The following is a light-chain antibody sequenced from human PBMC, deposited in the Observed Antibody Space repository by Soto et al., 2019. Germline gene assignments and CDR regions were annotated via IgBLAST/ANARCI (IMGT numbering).Light chain of an antibody. Sequence: QSVLTQPPSVSAAPGQKVTISCTGSSSNIGNNYVSWYQHLPGTAPKLLIYDNNKRTSGIPDRFSASKSGTSATLGITGLQTGDEADYYCGTWDNSLSAMIFGGGTKLTVL. J-gene: IGLJ2*01. V-gene: IGLV1-51*01. CDR2: DNN. CDR3: GTWDNSLSAMI. CDR1: SSNIGNNY.